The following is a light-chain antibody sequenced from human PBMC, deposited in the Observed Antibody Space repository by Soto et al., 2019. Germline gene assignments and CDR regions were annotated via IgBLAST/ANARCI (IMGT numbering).Light chain of an antibody. V-gene: IGKV3-11*01. Sequence: IVLTQSPATLPLSPGESATLSCRASQSISKTLVWYKQKPGQAPRLLIDGASNRATGIPARFSGRGSGTEFTLTISSLEPADFAVYYCQQRSSWPLTFGGGTKVEIK. CDR1: QSISKT. J-gene: IGKJ4*02. CDR3: QQRSSWPLT. CDR2: GAS.